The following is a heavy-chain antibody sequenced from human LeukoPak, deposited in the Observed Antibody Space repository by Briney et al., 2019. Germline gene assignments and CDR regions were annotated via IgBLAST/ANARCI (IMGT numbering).Heavy chain of an antibody. V-gene: IGHV1-69*04. CDR2: IIPILGIA. Sequence: GSSVKVSCKASGGTFSSYAISWVRQAPGQGLEWMGRIIPILGIANYAQKFQGRVTITADKSTSTAYMELSSLRSEDTAVYYCARDTEQLVRFNWFDPWGQGTLVTVSS. CDR3: ARDTEQLVRFNWFDP. J-gene: IGHJ5*02. CDR1: GGTFSSYA. D-gene: IGHD6-13*01.